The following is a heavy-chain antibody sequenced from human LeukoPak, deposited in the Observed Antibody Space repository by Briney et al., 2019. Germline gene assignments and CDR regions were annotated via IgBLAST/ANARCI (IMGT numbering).Heavy chain of an antibody. CDR2: FSAYNGNT. J-gene: IGHJ4*02. CDR1: GYTFTSYG. Sequence: ASVKVSCKASGYTFTSYGISWVRQAHGQGLEWMGWFSAYNGNTNYAQKLQGRVTMTTDTSTSTAYMELRSLRSDDTAVYYCARTGGSGWPTPHYFDYWGQGTLVTVSS. V-gene: IGHV1-18*01. CDR3: ARTGGSGWPTPHYFDY. D-gene: IGHD6-19*01.